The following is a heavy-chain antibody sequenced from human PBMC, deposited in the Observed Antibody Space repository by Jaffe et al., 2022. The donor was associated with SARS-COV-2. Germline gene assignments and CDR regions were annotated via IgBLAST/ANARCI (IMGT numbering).Heavy chain of an antibody. CDR1: GFTFTSYV. V-gene: IGHV3-23*01. D-gene: IGHD1-7*01. Sequence: EVQLLESGGGLVQPGGSLRLSCAASGFTFTSYVMSWVRQAPGKGLEWVSAISGSGGNTNYADSVRGRFTISRDNSKNTLYLQMNSLRAEDTAVYYCAKSGGGNYWPYQYGMDVWGQGTTVTVSS. CDR3: AKSGGGNYWPYQYGMDV. CDR2: ISGSGGNT. J-gene: IGHJ6*02.